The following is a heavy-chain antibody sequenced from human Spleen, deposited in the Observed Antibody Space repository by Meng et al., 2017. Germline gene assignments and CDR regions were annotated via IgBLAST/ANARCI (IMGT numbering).Heavy chain of an antibody. CDR2: IKQDGSEK. CDR3: AREGDSCGYYYGGSFFDY. J-gene: IGHJ4*02. D-gene: IGHD3-22*01. V-gene: IGHV3-7*01. CDR1: GFTFSSYW. Sequence: GESLKISCAASGFTFSSYWMTLVRQAPGKGLEWVANIKQDGSEKYYMDSVKGRFTISRDNPKNSLYLQMNRLRAEDTAVYYCAREGDSCGYYYGGSFFDYWGQGTLVTVSS.